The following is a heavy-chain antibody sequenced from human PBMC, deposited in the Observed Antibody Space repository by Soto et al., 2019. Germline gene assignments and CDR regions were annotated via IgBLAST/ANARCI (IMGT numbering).Heavy chain of an antibody. CDR1: GYTFTSYG. Sequence: RASVKVSCKASGYTFTSYGISWVRQAPGQGLEWMGWISAYNGNTNYAQKLQGRVTMTTDTSTSTAYMELRSLRSDDTAVYYCARDIAPSRYSSSGTYYYYGMEVWGQGTTVTVSS. J-gene: IGHJ6*01. D-gene: IGHD6-13*01. V-gene: IGHV1-18*04. CDR2: ISAYNGNT. CDR3: ARDIAPSRYSSSGTYYYYGMEV.